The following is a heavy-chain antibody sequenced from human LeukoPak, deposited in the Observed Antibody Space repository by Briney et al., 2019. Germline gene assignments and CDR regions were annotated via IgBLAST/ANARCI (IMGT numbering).Heavy chain of an antibody. D-gene: IGHD3-22*01. CDR3: AKLAPNYYDSSGHYGASDY. J-gene: IGHJ4*02. CDR2: SSDSGGST. V-gene: IGHV3-23*01. CDR1: GFTFSSYA. Sequence: GGSLRLSCAASGFTFSSYAMSWVRQAPGKGLEWVSVSSDSGGSTYYADSVKGRFTISRDNSKNTLYLQMNSLRAEDTAVYYCAKLAPNYYDSSGHYGASDYWGQGTLVTVSS.